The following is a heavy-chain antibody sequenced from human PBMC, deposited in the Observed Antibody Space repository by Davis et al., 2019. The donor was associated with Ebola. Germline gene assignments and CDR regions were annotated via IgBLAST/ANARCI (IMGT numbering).Heavy chain of an antibody. J-gene: IGHJ4*02. Sequence: PSETLSLTCAISGDSVSTGGWNWIRQSPSRGLEWLGRTYYTSKWNNDYADSVKSRININPDTSKNQLSLQLNSVTPEDTAVYYCARGWLRSGLDSWGQGTLVTVSS. CDR3: ARGWLRSGLDS. D-gene: IGHD5-12*01. CDR1: GDSVSTGG. V-gene: IGHV6-1*01. CDR2: TYYTSKWNN.